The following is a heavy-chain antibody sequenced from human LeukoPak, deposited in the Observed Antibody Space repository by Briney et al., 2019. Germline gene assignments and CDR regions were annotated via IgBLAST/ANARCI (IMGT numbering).Heavy chain of an antibody. CDR2: IFYTGTA. CDR3: ARDVVAAPGTWDY. J-gene: IGHJ4*02. D-gene: IGHD6-13*01. CDR1: GGSISNNNYF. V-gene: IGHV4-39*07. Sequence: SETLSLTCNVSGGSISNNNYFWAWIRQPPGKGLEWLGSIFYTGTAYYNPSLESPVTISVDTSKNQFSLKLSSVTAADTAVYYCARDVVAAPGTWDYWGQGTLVTVSS.